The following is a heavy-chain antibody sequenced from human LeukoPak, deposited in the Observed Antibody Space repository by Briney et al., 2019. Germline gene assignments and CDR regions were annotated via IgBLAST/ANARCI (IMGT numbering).Heavy chain of an antibody. CDR2: ISGYGGST. Sequence: PGGSLRLSCAASGFTFSSYAMYWVRQAPGKGLEWVSSISGYGGSTYYADSVKGRFTISRDNSKNTLYLQMNSLGADDTAVYFCAKDPRGSHNWLDPWGQGTLVTVSS. CDR3: AKDPRGSHNWLDP. J-gene: IGHJ5*02. CDR1: GFTFSSYA. V-gene: IGHV3-23*01. D-gene: IGHD3-10*01.